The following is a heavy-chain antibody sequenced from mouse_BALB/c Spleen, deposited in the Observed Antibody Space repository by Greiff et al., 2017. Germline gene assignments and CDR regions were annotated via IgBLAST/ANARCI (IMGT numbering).Heavy chain of an antibody. CDR3: GRSYYGSRDAMDY. CDR2: ILPGSGST. J-gene: IGHJ4*01. D-gene: IGHD1-1*01. V-gene: IGHV1-9*01. Sequence: QVQLQQSGAELMKPGASVKISCKATGYTFSSYWIEWVKQRPGHGLEWIGEILPGSGSTNYNEKFKGKATFTADTSSNTAYMQLSSLTSEDSAVYYCGRSYYGSRDAMDYWGQGTSVTVSS. CDR1: GYTFSSYW.